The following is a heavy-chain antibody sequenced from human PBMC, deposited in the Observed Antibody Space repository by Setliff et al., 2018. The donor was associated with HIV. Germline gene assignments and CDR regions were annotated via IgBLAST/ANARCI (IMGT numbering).Heavy chain of an antibody. CDR1: RFTFSNYW. D-gene: IGHD3-10*01. Sequence: GGSLRLSCAASRFTFSNYWMSWVRRAPGKGLEWVANIEQDGSEKYYVDSVKGRFTISRDNAKNSLYLQMNSLRVEDTAVYYCATDLLWFGERGFDYWGQGTLVTVSS. CDR2: IEQDGSEK. CDR3: ATDLLWFGERGFDY. V-gene: IGHV3-7*01. J-gene: IGHJ4*02.